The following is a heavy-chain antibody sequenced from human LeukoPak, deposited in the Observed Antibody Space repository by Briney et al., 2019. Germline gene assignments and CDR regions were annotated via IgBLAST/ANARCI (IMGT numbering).Heavy chain of an antibody. CDR3: AKVLEQLVPDY. D-gene: IGHD6-6*01. Sequence: GGSLRLSCAASGFTFSNYGMNWVRQAPGKGLEWVSYISSNSSYIYYADSVKGRFTISRDNAKNSLYLQMNSLRAEDTAVYYCAKVLEQLVPDYWGQGTLVTVSS. J-gene: IGHJ4*02. CDR1: GFTFSNYG. CDR2: ISSNSSYI. V-gene: IGHV3-21*01.